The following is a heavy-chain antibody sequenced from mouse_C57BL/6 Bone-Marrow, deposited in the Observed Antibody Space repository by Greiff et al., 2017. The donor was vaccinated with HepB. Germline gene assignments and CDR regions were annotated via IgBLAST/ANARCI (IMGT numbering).Heavy chain of an antibody. Sequence: EVKVEESGGGLVKPGGSLKLSCAASGFTFSSYAMSWVRQTPEKRLEWVATISDGGSYTYYPDNVKGRFTISRDNAKNNLYLQMSHLKSEDTAMYYCARAPFTTPWGQGTLVTVSA. D-gene: IGHD1-1*01. CDR1: GFTFSSYA. V-gene: IGHV5-4*03. J-gene: IGHJ3*01. CDR3: ARAPFTTP. CDR2: ISDGGSYT.